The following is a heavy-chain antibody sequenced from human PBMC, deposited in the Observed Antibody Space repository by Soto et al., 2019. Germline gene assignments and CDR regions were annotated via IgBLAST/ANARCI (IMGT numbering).Heavy chain of an antibody. Sequence: KQSPTLSLTCAVSSGSISSSNWWSWVRQPPGKGLEWIGEIYHSGSTNYNPSLKSRVTISVDKSKNQFSLKLSSVTAADTAVYYCARKLADYYYYYMDVWGKGTTVTVSS. CDR2: IYHSGST. CDR1: SGSISSSNW. V-gene: IGHV4-4*02. CDR3: ARKLADYYYYYMDV. D-gene: IGHD6-13*01. J-gene: IGHJ6*03.